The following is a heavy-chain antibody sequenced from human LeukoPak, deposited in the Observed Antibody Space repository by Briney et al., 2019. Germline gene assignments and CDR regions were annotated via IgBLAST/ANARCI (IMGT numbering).Heavy chain of an antibody. CDR1: GFTFSSYA. D-gene: IGHD3-10*01. J-gene: IGHJ4*02. CDR2: ISGSGGST. CDR3: AKRSIFGELLYYFDY. Sequence: GGSLRLSCAVSGFTFSSYAMSWVRQAPGKGLEWVSTISGSGGSTYYADSVKGRFTISRDNSKNTLYLQMNSLRAEDTAIYYCAKRSIFGELLYYFDYGGQGTLVTVSS. V-gene: IGHV3-23*01.